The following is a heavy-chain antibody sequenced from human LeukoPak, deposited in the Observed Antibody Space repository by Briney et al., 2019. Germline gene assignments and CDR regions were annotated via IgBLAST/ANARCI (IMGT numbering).Heavy chain of an antibody. CDR3: ARASGSYRYNWFDP. Sequence: GGSLRLSCAASGFTFSSYAMSWVRQAPGKGLEWVAVISYDGSNKYYADSVKGRFTISRDNSKNTLYLQMNSLRAEDTAVYYCARASGSYRYNWFDPWGQGTLVTVSS. CDR1: GFTFSSYA. J-gene: IGHJ5*02. V-gene: IGHV3-30-3*01. D-gene: IGHD1-26*01. CDR2: ISYDGSNK.